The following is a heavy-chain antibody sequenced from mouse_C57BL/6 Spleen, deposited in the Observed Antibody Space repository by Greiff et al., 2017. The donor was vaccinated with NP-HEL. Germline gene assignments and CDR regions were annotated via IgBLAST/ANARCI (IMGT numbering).Heavy chain of an antibody. CDR1: GYTFTSYW. CDR2: IYPGSGST. D-gene: IGHD1-1*01. V-gene: IGHV1-55*01. Sequence: VQLQQPGAELVKPGASVKMSCKASGYTFTSYWITWVKQRPGQGLEWIGDIYPGSGSTNYNEKFKSKATLTVDTSSSTAYMQLSSLTSEDSAVYYCARVYYYGSSYPAWFAYWGQGTLVTVSA. J-gene: IGHJ3*01. CDR3: ARVYYYGSSYPAWFAY.